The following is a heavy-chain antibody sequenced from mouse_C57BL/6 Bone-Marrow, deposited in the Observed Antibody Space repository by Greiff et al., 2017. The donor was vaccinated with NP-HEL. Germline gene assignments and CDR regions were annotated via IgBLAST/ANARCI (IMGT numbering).Heavy chain of an antibody. CDR3: AREGGLRRRTYAMDY. D-gene: IGHD2-4*01. CDR1: GFTFSDYY. Sequence: EVMLVESEGGLVQPGSSMKLSCTASGFTFSDYYMAWVRQVPEKGLEWVANINYDGSSTYYLDSLKSRFIISRDNATNILYLQMSSLESEDTATYYCAREGGLRRRTYAMDYWGQGTSVTVSS. CDR2: INYDGSST. J-gene: IGHJ4*01. V-gene: IGHV5-16*01.